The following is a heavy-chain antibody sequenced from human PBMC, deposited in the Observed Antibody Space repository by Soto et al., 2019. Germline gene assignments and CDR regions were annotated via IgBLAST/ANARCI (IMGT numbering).Heavy chain of an antibody. V-gene: IGHV1-18*01. CDR1: GYTFTSYG. CDR2: ISAYNGNT. D-gene: IGHD3-9*01. CDR3: ARVSGGDDILTGQPQTNYSYYYGMDV. J-gene: IGHJ6*02. Sequence: QVQLVQSGAEVKKPGASVKVSCKASGYTFTSYGISWVRQAPGQGLEWMGWISAYNGNTNYAQKLQGRVTMTTDTSTSPAYMELRSLRSDDTAVYYCARVSGGDDILTGQPQTNYSYYYGMDVWGQGTTVTVSS.